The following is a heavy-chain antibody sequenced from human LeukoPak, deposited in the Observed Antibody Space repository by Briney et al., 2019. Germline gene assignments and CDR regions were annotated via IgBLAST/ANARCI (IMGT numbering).Heavy chain of an antibody. CDR1: GFTSSSYS. V-gene: IGHV3-48*04. CDR3: AGGPGVYCGGDCRGYYYYYYGMDV. CDR2: ISSSSSTI. Sequence: GGSLRLSCAASGFTSSSYSVNWVRQAPGKGLEWVSYISSSSSTIYYADSVKGRFTISRDNAKNSLYLQMSSLRAEDTAVYYCAGGPGVYCGGDCRGYYYYYYGMDVWGQGTTVTVSS. D-gene: IGHD2-21*02. J-gene: IGHJ6*02.